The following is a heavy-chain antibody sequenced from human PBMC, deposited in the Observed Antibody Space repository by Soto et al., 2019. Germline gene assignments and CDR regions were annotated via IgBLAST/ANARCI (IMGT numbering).Heavy chain of an antibody. CDR2: IHPGDSDT. CDR3: VRQGLNRMSPVPATSDY. CDR1: GYNFTNYW. D-gene: IGHD2-15*01. J-gene: IGHJ4*02. Sequence: GAALKISCKGSGYNFTNYWIAWVRQMHGKGLEWMGIIHPGDSDTRYTPPFHGQVTISVDSSTSTAYLQWSSLEASDTAIYYCVRQGLNRMSPVPATSDYWGQGTLVTV. V-gene: IGHV5-51*01.